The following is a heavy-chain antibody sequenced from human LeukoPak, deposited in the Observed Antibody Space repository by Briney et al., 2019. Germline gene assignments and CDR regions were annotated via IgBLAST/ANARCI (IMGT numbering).Heavy chain of an antibody. CDR1: GYTFTGYY. J-gene: IGHJ4*02. V-gene: IGHV1-2*02. Sequence: ASVKVSCKASGYTFTGYYMHWVRQAPGQGLEWMGWINPNSGGTNYAQKFQGRVTMTRDTSISTAYMELSRLRSDDTAVYYCAREGYCSSTSCYPVVDYWGQGTLVTVSS. CDR3: AREGYCSSTSCYPVVDY. CDR2: INPNSGGT. D-gene: IGHD2-2*01.